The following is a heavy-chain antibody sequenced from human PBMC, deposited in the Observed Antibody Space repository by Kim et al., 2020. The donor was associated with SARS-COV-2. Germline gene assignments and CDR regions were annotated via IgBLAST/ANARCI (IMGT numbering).Heavy chain of an antibody. V-gene: IGHV4-31*03. Sequence: SETLSLTCTVSGGSISSGGYYWSWIRQHPGKGLEWIGYIYYSGSTYYNPSLKSRVTISVDTSKNQFSLKLSSVTAADTAVYYCARTLSAAGTQYFQHWGQGTLVTVSS. CDR3: ARTLSAAGTQYFQH. J-gene: IGHJ1*01. D-gene: IGHD6-13*01. CDR2: IYYSGST. CDR1: GGSISSGGYY.